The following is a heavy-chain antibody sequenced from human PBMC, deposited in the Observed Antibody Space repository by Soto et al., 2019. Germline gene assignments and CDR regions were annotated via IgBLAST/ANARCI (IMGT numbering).Heavy chain of an antibody. Sequence: GGSLRLSCAASGLTFSGYGMSWVRQAPGTGLEWVSAISGSGSTTYYADSVKGRFTISRDDSKNILYLQMNSLKTEDTAVYYCPTDSYFTLKLVRFDYWGLGTLVTVSS. D-gene: IGHD3-22*01. J-gene: IGHJ4*01. CDR1: GLTFSGYG. V-gene: IGHV3-23*01. CDR2: ISGSGSTT. CDR3: PTDSYFTLKLVRFDY.